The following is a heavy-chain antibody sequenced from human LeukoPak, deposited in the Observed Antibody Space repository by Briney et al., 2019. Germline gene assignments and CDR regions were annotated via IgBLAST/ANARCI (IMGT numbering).Heavy chain of an antibody. CDR3: AKDITDTAGPLDY. Sequence: GGSLRLSCAGSGFTFSSYGFHWVRQAPGKGLEWVAVISNDGSNKYSAASVKDRFTISRDNSRNTLYLQMNSLRAEDTAVYYCAKDITDTAGPLDYWGQGTLVTVSS. D-gene: IGHD1-20*01. J-gene: IGHJ4*02. CDR1: GFTFSSYG. CDR2: ISNDGSNK. V-gene: IGHV3-30-3*01.